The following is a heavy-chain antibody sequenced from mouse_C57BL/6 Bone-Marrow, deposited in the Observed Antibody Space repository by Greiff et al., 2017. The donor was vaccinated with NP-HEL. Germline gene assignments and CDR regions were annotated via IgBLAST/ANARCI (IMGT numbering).Heavy chain of an antibody. V-gene: IGHV14-4*01. CDR2: IDPENGDT. D-gene: IGHD1-1*01. CDR1: GFNIKDDY. Sequence: EVNVVESGAELVRPGASVKLSCTASGFNIKDDYMHWVKQRPEQGLEWIGWIDPENGDTEYASKFQGKATITADTSSNTAYLQLSSLTSEDTAVYYCTTVITTVYWGQGTTLTVSS. CDR3: TTVITTVY. J-gene: IGHJ2*01.